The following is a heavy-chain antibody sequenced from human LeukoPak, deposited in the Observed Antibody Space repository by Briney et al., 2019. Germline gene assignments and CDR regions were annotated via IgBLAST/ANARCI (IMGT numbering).Heavy chain of an antibody. D-gene: IGHD3-3*01. V-gene: IGHV4-30-4*07. Sequence: SETLSLTCAVSGGSISSGGYSWSWIRQPPGKGLEWIGYMYYSGRTYYNPSLKSRVTISLDTSKNQFSLKLSSVTVADTAVYYCARVGRIFGVARLGDWFDPWGQGTLVTVSS. J-gene: IGHJ5*02. CDR2: MYYSGRT. CDR3: ARVGRIFGVARLGDWFDP. CDR1: GGSISSGGYS.